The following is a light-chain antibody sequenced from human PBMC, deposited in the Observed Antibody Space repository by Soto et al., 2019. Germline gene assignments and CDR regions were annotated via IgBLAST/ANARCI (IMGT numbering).Light chain of an antibody. CDR1: RSNIGSGYN. V-gene: IGLV1-40*01. J-gene: IGLJ3*02. Sequence: QPVLTQPPSVSGAPGQRVTISCTGSRSNIGSGYNVQWYRHLPGTAPQLLIFDNSDRPSGVPDRFSASKSSSSASLAITGLQAEDEADYYCSSYAGGIKWVFGGGTKLTVL. CDR2: DNS. CDR3: SSYAGGIKWV.